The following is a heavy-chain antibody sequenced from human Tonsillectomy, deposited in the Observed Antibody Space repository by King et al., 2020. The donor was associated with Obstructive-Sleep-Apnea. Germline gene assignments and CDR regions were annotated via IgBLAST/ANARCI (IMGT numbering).Heavy chain of an antibody. J-gene: IGHJ4*02. D-gene: IGHD3-16*02. CDR1: GFTFSSYA. V-gene: IGHV3-30*04. CDR2: ISYDVSNK. CDR3: ARGLRLGELSPIDY. Sequence: VQLVESGGGVVQPGRSLRLSCAASGFTFSSYAMHWFRQAPGKGLEGLAVISYDVSNKAYADSVKGRFTISRDNSKNTLYLQMNSLRAEDTAVYYCARGLRLGELSPIDYWGQGTLVTVSS.